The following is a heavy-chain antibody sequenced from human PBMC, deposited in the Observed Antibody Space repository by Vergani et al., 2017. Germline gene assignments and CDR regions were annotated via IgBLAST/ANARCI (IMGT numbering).Heavy chain of an antibody. CDR2: ISGSGGST. V-gene: IGHV3-23*01. J-gene: IGHJ4*02. CDR1: GFTFSSYA. Sequence: EVQLLESGGGLVQPGGSLRLSCAASGFTFSSYAMSWVRQAPGKGLEWVSAISGSGGSTYYADSVKGRFTISRDNSKNTLYLQMNGLRAEDTAVYYCAKDDYSSGWYGSGNYWGQGTLVTVSS. D-gene: IGHD6-19*01. CDR3: AKDDYSSGWYGSGNY.